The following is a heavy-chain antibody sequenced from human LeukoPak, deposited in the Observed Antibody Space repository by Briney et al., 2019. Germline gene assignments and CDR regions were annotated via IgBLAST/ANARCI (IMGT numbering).Heavy chain of an antibody. CDR2: ISSSSSYI. D-gene: IGHD6-13*01. V-gene: IGHV3-21*01. J-gene: IGHJ4*02. Sequence: GGSLRLSCAASGFTFSSYAMSWVRQAPGKGLEWVSSISSSSSYIYYADSVKGRFTISRDNAKNSLYLQMNSLRAEDTAVYYCAREFSSSWCFDYWGQGTLVTVSP. CDR3: AREFSSSWCFDY. CDR1: GFTFSSYA.